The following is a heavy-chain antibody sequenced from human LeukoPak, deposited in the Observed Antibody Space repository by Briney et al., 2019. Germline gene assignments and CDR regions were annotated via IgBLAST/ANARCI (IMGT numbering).Heavy chain of an antibody. J-gene: IGHJ4*02. D-gene: IGHD3-22*01. V-gene: IGHV3-74*01. CDR1: GFTFSSYW. Sequence: PGGSLRLSCAASGFTFSSYWMHWVRQAPGKGLVWVSRIHSDGSSTSYADSVRGRFTISRDDAKSTLYLQMNSLRAEGTAVYYCARSGWPYYFDYWGQGTLVTVSS. CDR2: IHSDGSST. CDR3: ARSGWPYYFDY.